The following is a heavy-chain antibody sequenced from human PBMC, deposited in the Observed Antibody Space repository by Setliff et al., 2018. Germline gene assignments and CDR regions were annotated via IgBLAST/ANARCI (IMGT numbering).Heavy chain of an antibody. V-gene: IGHV1-18*01. CDR3: ARAYCGGDCYNRQLEYFQH. Sequence: ASVKVSCKASGYSFTIYGISWVRQAPGQGLEWMGWISAHNGNTNYAQKLQGRVTMTTDTSTRTAYMELRSLRPDDTAVYYCARAYCGGDCYNRQLEYFQHWGQGTLVTV. J-gene: IGHJ1*01. CDR2: ISAHNGNT. CDR1: GYSFTIYG. D-gene: IGHD2-21*02.